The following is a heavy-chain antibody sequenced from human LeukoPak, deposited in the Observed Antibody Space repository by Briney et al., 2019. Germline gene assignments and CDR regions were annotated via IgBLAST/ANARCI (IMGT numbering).Heavy chain of an antibody. J-gene: IGHJ3*02. Sequence: SETLSLTCTVSGGSISSNYWSWIRQPPGKGLEWIGYICYSGNTDYSPSLKSRVTISVDTSKKQFSLKLRSVTAADTAVYYCARVGYDILTGYYKLNAFDIWGQGTMVTVSS. CDR3: ARVGYDILTGYYKLNAFDI. CDR1: GGSISSNY. V-gene: IGHV4-59*01. CDR2: ICYSGNT. D-gene: IGHD3-9*01.